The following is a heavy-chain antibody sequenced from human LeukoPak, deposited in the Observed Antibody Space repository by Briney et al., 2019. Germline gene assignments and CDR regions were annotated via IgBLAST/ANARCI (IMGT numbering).Heavy chain of an antibody. V-gene: IGHV3-13*01. J-gene: IGHJ1*01. Sequence: GGSLRLSCAASGFTFSSYDMHWVRQATGKGLGWVSAIGTAGDTYYPGSVKGRFTISRENAKNSLYLQMNSMRAGDAAVYYCAMGAPMVGATISGGVKRRGYFQHWGQGTLVTVSS. D-gene: IGHD1-26*01. CDR2: IGTAGDT. CDR3: AMGAPMVGATISGGVKRRGYFQH. CDR1: GFTFSSYD.